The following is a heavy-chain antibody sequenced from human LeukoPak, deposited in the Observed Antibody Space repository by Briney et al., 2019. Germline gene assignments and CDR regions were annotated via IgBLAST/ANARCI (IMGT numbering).Heavy chain of an antibody. V-gene: IGHV4-34*01. CDR2: INHSGST. Sequence: SETLSLTCAVYGGSFSGYYWSWIRQPPGKGLEWIGEINHSGSTNYNPSLKSRVTISVDTSKSQFSLNLSSVTAADTAIYYCARDRGGSYGFLDYWGQGTLVTVSS. CDR1: GGSFSGYY. CDR3: ARDRGGSYGFLDY. D-gene: IGHD5-18*01. J-gene: IGHJ4*02.